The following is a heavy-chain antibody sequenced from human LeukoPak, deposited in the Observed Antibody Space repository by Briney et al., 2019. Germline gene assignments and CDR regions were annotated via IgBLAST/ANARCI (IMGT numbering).Heavy chain of an antibody. CDR2: IYYSGST. Sequence: SETLSLTCTVSGGSVSSSSYYWGWIRQPPGKGLEWIGSIYYSGSTYYNPFLKSRVTISVDTSKNQFSLKLSSVTAADTAVYYCARQGYYDSSGYIYGMDVWGQGTTVTVSS. V-gene: IGHV4-39*01. CDR1: GGSVSSSSYY. CDR3: ARQGYYDSSGYIYGMDV. J-gene: IGHJ6*02. D-gene: IGHD3-22*01.